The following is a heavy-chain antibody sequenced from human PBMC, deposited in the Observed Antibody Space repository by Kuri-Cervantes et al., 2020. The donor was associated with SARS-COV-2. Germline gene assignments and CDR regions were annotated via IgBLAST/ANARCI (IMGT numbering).Heavy chain of an antibody. Sequence: GESLKISCAASGFTFSSYWMSWVRQAPGKGLVWVSRINSDGTSTRYADSVKGRFTISRDNARDTLYLQMNSLRAEDTAVYYCAKMAPRYYMDVWGKGTTVTVSS. CDR3: AKMAPRYYMDV. J-gene: IGHJ6*03. D-gene: IGHD5-24*01. V-gene: IGHV3-74*01. CDR2: INSDGTST. CDR1: GFTFSSYW.